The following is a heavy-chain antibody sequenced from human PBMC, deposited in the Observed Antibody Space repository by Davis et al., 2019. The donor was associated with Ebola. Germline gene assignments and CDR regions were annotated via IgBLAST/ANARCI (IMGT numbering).Heavy chain of an antibody. D-gene: IGHD2-2*01. CDR2: INSGSSII. CDR3: AKDGSSSTSLVIEDYYYYYGMDV. Sequence: GESLKISCAASGFSFSSYSMNWVRQAPGKGLEWVSYINSGSSIIYYAESVKGRFTISRDNAKNSLYLQMNSLRAEDTAVYYCAKDGSSSTSLVIEDYYYYYGMDVWGQGTTVTVSS. CDR1: GFSFSSYS. J-gene: IGHJ6*02. V-gene: IGHV3-48*04.